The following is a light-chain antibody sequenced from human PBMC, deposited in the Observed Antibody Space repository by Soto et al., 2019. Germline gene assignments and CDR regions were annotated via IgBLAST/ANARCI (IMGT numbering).Light chain of an antibody. J-gene: IGKJ2*01. Sequence: EIVLTQAPGTLSFSSGERATLSCRASQSVSSSYLAWYQQNPGQAPRLLVYATSSRTTGIPDRFSGSGSGTDFTLTISRLEPEDFAVYYCQQYGSSSFTFGQGTKLEIK. V-gene: IGKV3-20*01. CDR1: QSVSSSY. CDR2: ATS. CDR3: QQYGSSSFT.